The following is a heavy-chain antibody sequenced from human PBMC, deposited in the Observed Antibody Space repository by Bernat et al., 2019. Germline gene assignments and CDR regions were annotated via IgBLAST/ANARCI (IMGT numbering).Heavy chain of an antibody. J-gene: IGHJ6*03. CDR2: IYHSGST. D-gene: IGHD5-12*01. Sequence: QVQLQESGPGLVKPSGTLSLTCAVSGVYISSGHWWSWVRQPPGKGLEWIGEIYHSGSTNYNPSLKSRVTISVDKSENQFSLKLNSVTAADTAVYYCAADIVATIWANDYMDVWGKGTTVTVSS. CDR1: GVYISSGHW. CDR3: AADIVATIWANDYMDV. V-gene: IGHV4-4*02.